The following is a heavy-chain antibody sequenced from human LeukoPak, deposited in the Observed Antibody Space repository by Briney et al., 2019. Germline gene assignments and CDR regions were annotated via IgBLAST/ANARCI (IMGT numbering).Heavy chain of an antibody. CDR3: VRDGSGWDC. D-gene: IGHD3-10*01. CDR2: IKQDGSEK. Sequence: GGSLRLSCAASGFTFSNYWMSWVRQAPGKGLEWVANIKQDGSEKYYVDSVKGRFTISRDNAKNSLYLQMNSLRAEDTAMYYCVRDGSGWDCWGQGILVTVSS. V-gene: IGHV3-7*05. J-gene: IGHJ4*02. CDR1: GFTFSNYW.